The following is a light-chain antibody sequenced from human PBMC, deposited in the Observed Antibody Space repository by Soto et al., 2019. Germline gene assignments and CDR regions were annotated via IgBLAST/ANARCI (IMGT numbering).Light chain of an antibody. CDR1: QSVNADY. J-gene: IGKJ1*01. V-gene: IGKV3-20*01. CDR2: VAS. CDR3: QQYGGSPT. Sequence: EIVLTQSPGTLSLSPGERATLSCRASQSVNADYLAWYQQRPGQAPRLLIYVASNRAPGIPDRFSGSGSGTDFTLTISRLEPEDSAVYYCQQYGGSPTFGQGTKLEIK.